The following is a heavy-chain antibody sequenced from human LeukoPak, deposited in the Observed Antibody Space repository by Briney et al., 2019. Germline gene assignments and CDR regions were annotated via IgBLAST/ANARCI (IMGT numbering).Heavy chain of an antibody. V-gene: IGHV3-23*01. Sequence: GGSLRLSCAASGFTFSSYAMSWVRQAPGKGLEWVSAISGSGGSTYYADSVKGRFTISRDNSKNTLYLQMNSLRAEDTAVYYCAKAGTDYYDSSGYYQPLGAFDIWGQGTMVTVSS. CDR3: AKAGTDYYDSSGYYQPLGAFDI. J-gene: IGHJ3*02. CDR2: ISGSGGST. D-gene: IGHD3-22*01. CDR1: GFTFSSYA.